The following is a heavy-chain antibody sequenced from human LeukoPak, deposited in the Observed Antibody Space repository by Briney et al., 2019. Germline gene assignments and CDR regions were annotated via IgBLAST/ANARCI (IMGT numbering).Heavy chain of an antibody. Sequence: PGGSLRLSCAASGFTFSSFGMHWVRQAPGKGLERVGVIWYGGSNKYYADSLKDRLTISRDNSKKTLYLQMNSLRAEATAVYYCARLQPYFYDSSGYSDYWGQGTLVTVSS. CDR1: GFTFSSFG. V-gene: IGHV3-33*01. CDR3: ARLQPYFYDSSGYSDY. J-gene: IGHJ4*02. D-gene: IGHD3-22*01. CDR2: IWYGGSNK.